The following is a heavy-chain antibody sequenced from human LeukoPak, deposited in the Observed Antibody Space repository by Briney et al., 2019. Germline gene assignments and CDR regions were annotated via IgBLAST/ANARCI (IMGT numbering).Heavy chain of an antibody. Sequence: GESLTISCKGSGYSFTSYWIGWVLQMPGKGLEWMGIIYPGDSDIRYSPSFQGQVTISADKSINTAYLHWSSLKASDTAMYYCARPMSTSSDDAFDIWGQGTMVSVSS. CDR3: ARPMSTSSDDAFDI. D-gene: IGHD1-26*01. CDR1: GYSFTSYW. J-gene: IGHJ3*02. CDR2: IYPGDSDI. V-gene: IGHV5-51*01.